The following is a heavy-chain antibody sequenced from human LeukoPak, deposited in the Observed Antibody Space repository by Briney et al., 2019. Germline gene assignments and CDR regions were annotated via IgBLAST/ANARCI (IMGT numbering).Heavy chain of an antibody. CDR1: GGSISSYY. V-gene: IGHV4-59*08. CDR2: IHDTGST. Sequence: PSETLSLTCTVSGGSISSYYWSWIRQPPEKGLEWIGYIHDTGSTKYNPSLKSRVTISVDTSKNQFSLKLSSVTAADTAVYYCVRHSGITLLRGVLESWGQGTLVTVSS. D-gene: IGHD3-10*01. CDR3: VRHSGITLLRGVLES. J-gene: IGHJ4*02.